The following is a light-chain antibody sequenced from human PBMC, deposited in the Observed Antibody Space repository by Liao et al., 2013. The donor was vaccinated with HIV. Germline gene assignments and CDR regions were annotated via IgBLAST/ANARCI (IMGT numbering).Light chain of an antibody. CDR3: QAWDSSSWV. Sequence: SYELTQPPSVSVAPGKTASLTCGGNNIGSESVHWYQLKPGLAPVLVIYYGSDRPSGIPERFSGSNSGSTATLTISGTQAMDEADYYCQAWDSSSWVFGGGTTLTVL. CDR2: YGS. J-gene: IGLJ3*02. CDR1: NIGSES. V-gene: IGLV3-21*01.